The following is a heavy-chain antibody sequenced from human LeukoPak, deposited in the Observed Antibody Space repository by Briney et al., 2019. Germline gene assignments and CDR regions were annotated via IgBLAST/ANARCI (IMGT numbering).Heavy chain of an antibody. CDR3: ARQAGSRDGYSLGDY. D-gene: IGHD5-24*01. CDR1: GFAFSDYY. V-gene: IGHV3-11*01. Sequence: GGSLRLSCAASGFAFSDYYMSWIRQAPGKGLEWVSYISSSGSTIYYADSVKGRFTISRDNAKNSLYLQMNSPRAEDTAVYYCARQAGSRDGYSLGDYWGQGTLVTVSS. J-gene: IGHJ4*02. CDR2: ISSSGSTI.